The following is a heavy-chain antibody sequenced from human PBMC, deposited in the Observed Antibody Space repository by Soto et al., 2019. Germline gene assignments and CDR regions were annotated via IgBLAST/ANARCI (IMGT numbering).Heavy chain of an antibody. V-gene: IGHV3-23*01. CDR3: AKSPRIQLWFWSADY. CDR2: ISGSGGST. CDR1: GFTFSSYA. Sequence: AGGSLRLSCAASGFTFSSYAMSWVRQAPGKGLEWVSAISGSGGSTYYTDSVKGRFTISRDNSKNTLYLQMNSLRAEDTAVYYCAKSPRIQLWFWSADYWGQGTLVTVSS. D-gene: IGHD5-18*01. J-gene: IGHJ4*02.